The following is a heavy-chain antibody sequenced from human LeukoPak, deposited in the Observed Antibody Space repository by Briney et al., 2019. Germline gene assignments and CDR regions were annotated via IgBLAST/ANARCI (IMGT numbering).Heavy chain of an antibody. V-gene: IGHV3-30*02. Sequence: GGSLRLSCAASGFTFSSYGMHWVRRAPGKGLEWVAFIRYDGSNKYYADSVKGRFTISRDNSKNTLYLQMNSLRAEDTAVYYCAKDQHIVVVTAILGYWGQGTLVTVSS. J-gene: IGHJ4*02. CDR2: IRYDGSNK. D-gene: IGHD2-21*02. CDR3: AKDQHIVVVTAILGY. CDR1: GFTFSSYG.